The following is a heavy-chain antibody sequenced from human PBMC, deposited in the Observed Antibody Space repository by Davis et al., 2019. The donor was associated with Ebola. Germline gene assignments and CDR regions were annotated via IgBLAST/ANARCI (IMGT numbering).Heavy chain of an antibody. CDR1: GGSFSGYY. CDR2: INHSGST. V-gene: IGHV4-34*01. CDR3: ARQHWGSVRYFDL. J-gene: IGHJ2*01. Sequence: PSETLSLTCAVYGGSFSGYYWSWIRQPPGKGLEWIGEINHSGSTNYNPSLKSRVTISVDTSKNQFSLKLSSVTAADTAVYYCARQHWGSVRYFDLWGRGTLVTVSS. D-gene: IGHD7-27*01.